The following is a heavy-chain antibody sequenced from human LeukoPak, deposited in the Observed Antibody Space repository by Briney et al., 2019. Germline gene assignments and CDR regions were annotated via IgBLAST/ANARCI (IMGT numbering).Heavy chain of an antibody. Sequence: ASVKVSCKASGYTFTGYYMHWVRQAPGQGFEWMGWISPNTGDTNYAQKFQGRVTMTRDTTISAAFMELTRLTSDDTAVYYCASYPSSSPPFDYWGQGTLVTVSS. CDR3: ASYPSSSPPFDY. J-gene: IGHJ4*02. D-gene: IGHD6-6*01. CDR1: GYTFTGYY. CDR2: ISPNTGDT. V-gene: IGHV1-2*02.